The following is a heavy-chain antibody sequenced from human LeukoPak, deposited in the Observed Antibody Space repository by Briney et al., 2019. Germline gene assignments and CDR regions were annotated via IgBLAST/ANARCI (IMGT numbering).Heavy chain of an antibody. Sequence: GGSLRLSCAASGFTFSSYAMTWVRQAPGKGLERVSGISVGGGNTYYTDSVKGRFTISRDDSTNTLYLQMNSLRSEDTAVYYCAKWLGSSRALDQWGQGTLVTVSS. CDR2: ISVGGGNT. CDR1: GFTFSSYA. CDR3: AKWLGSSRALDQ. J-gene: IGHJ4*02. D-gene: IGHD6-13*01. V-gene: IGHV3-23*01.